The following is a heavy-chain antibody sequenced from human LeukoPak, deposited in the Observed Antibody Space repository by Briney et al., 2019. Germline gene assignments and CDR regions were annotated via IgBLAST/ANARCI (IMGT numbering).Heavy chain of an antibody. J-gene: IGHJ4*02. CDR3: ARGGDDYAKFDY. D-gene: IGHD3-16*01. CDR1: GLSFKGYY. CDR2: INHSGST. V-gene: IGHV4-34*01. Sequence: SETLSLTCALCGLSFKGYYWRWIRQPPGKGLEWIGEINHSGSTNYNPSLKSRVTISVDTSKNQFSLKLSSVTAADTAVYYCARGGDDYAKFDYWGQGTLVTVSS.